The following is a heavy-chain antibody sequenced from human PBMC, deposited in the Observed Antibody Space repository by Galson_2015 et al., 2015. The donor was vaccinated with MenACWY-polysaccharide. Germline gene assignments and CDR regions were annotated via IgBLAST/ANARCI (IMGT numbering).Heavy chain of an antibody. V-gene: IGHV3-30*02. J-gene: IGHJ4*02. Sequence: SLRLSCAASGFTFSTYDMHWVRQAPGEGLEWVAFTRNDGSDKYYADSVKGRFTISRDNSKNTLYLQMNSLGAGDTAVYYCARGDEYNTPFEQWGQGTLVTVSS. CDR2: TRNDGSDK. CDR3: ARGDEYNTPFEQ. D-gene: IGHD1-14*01. CDR1: GFTFSTYD.